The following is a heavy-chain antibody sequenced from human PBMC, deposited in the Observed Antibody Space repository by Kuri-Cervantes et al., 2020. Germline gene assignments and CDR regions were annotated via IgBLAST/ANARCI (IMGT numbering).Heavy chain of an antibody. CDR1: GGSISSSNYY. CDR3: ASRSSGYDPLDY. Sequence: GSLRLSCTVSGGSISSSNYYWGWIRQPPGKGLEWIGCFHYTGSTNYNPSLKSRVTISVDKSKNQFSLKLSSVTAADTAVYYCASRSSGYDPLDYWGQGTLVTVSS. V-gene: IGHV4-61*05. D-gene: IGHD5-12*01. J-gene: IGHJ4*02. CDR2: FHYTGST.